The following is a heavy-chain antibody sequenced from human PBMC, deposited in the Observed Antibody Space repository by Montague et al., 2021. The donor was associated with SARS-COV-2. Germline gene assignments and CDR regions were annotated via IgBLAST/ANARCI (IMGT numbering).Heavy chain of an antibody. CDR3: ARVKVGATIDY. Sequence: SLRLPCAASGFTFTDYTMNWVRQVPGKGLEWVSGINWNGGDTGYADSVKGRFTISRDNAKNSLYLQMNSLRDEDTAFYYCARVKVGATIDYWGQGTLVTVSS. J-gene: IGHJ4*02. V-gene: IGHV3-20*04. CDR1: GFTFTDYT. CDR2: INWNGGDT. D-gene: IGHD1-26*01.